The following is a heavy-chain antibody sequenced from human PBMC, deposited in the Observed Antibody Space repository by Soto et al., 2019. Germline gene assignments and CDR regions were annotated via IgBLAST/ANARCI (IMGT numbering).Heavy chain of an antibody. V-gene: IGHV4-39*01. D-gene: IGHD2-15*01. CDR2: IYYSGST. Sequence: SETLSLTCTVSGGSISSSSYYWGWIRQPPGKGLEWIGSIYYSGSTYYNPSLKSRVTISVDTSKNQFSLKLSSVTAAATAVYYCARSSGVVVAAPLYFFDYWGQGTLVTVSS. CDR3: ARSSGVVVAAPLYFFDY. CDR1: GGSISSSSYY. J-gene: IGHJ4*02.